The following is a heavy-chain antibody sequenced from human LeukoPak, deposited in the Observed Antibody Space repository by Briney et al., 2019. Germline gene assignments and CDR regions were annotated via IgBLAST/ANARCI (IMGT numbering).Heavy chain of an antibody. D-gene: IGHD5-24*01. J-gene: IGHJ4*02. CDR2: INPKSGAT. CDR3: AREKYDSELPDY. V-gene: IGHV1-2*02. CDR1: GYTFSDYD. Sequence: ASVKVSCKASGYTFSDYDMHWVRQAPGHGLEWMGWINPKSGATNSAQKFQGRVTMTRDASITTVYMELSRLTSDDTAVYYCAREKYDSELPDYWGQGTLVTVSS.